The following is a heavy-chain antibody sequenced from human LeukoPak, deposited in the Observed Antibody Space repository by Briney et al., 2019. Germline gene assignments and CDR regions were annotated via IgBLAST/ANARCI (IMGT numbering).Heavy chain of an antibody. D-gene: IGHD3-3*01. J-gene: IGHJ6*02. Sequence: PGGSLRLSCAASGFTFSSYAMHWVRQAPGKGLEWVAVISYDGSNKYYADSVKGRFTIYRDNSKNTLYLQMNSLRAEDTAVYYCARDKGYYDFWSSPNQEYGMEVWGQGTPVTVSS. V-gene: IGHV3-30-3*01. CDR2: ISYDGSNK. CDR3: ARDKGYYDFWSSPNQEYGMEV. CDR1: GFTFSSYA.